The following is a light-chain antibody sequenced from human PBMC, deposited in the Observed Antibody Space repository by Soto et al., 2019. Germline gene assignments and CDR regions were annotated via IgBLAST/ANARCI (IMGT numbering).Light chain of an antibody. J-gene: IGKJ3*01. Sequence: DIQKIQSPSTVSASVGYTVSITCRASQSIRNWLAWYQQKPGKAPKLLIYDASTLDSGVPSRFGVSGSGRELTLPVTSEQPGVLACDLCLQFIRSPGRLGPG. CDR1: QSIRNW. V-gene: IGKV1-5*01. CDR2: DAS. CDR3: LQFIRSPGR.